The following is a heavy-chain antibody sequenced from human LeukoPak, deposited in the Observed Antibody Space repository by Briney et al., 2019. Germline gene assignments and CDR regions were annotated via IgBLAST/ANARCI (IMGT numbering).Heavy chain of an antibody. CDR3: ARVHYDSSGSYNWFDP. V-gene: IGHV4-59*01. J-gene: IGHJ5*02. CDR2: IYYSGST. Sequence: SETLSLTCTVSGGSISSYYWSWIRQPPGKGLEWIGYIYYSGSTNYNPSLKSRGTISVDTSKNQFSLKLSSVTAADTAVYYCARVHYDSSGSYNWFDPWGQGTLVTVSS. D-gene: IGHD3-22*01. CDR1: GGSISSYY.